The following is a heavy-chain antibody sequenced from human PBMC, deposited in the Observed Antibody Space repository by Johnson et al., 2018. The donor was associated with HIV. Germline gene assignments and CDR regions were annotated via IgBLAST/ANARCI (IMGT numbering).Heavy chain of an antibody. D-gene: IGHD3-10*01. J-gene: IGHJ3*02. CDR1: GFTFSSYG. CDR2: ISYDGSNK. CDR3: STMVQGDPVALDI. V-gene: IGHV3-30*03. Sequence: QVQLVESGGGVVQPGESLRLSCAASGFTFSSYGMHWVRQAPGKGLEWVAVISYDGSNKYYADSVKGRFTISRDNSKNTLYLQMNSLRAEDTAVYYCSTMVQGDPVALDIWGQGTMVTVSS.